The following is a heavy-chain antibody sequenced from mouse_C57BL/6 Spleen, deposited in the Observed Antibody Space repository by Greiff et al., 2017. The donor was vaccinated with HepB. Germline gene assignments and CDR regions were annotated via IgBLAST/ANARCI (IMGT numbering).Heavy chain of an antibody. J-gene: IGHJ4*01. V-gene: IGHV5-12*01. Sequence: EVKLVESGGGLVQPGGSLKLSCAASGFTFSDYYMYWVRQTPEKRLEWVAYISNGGGSTYYPDTVKGRFTISRDNAKNTLYLQMSRLKSEDTAMYYCARPGFITTVVAPWDYWGQGTSVTVSS. D-gene: IGHD1-1*01. CDR2: ISNGGGST. CDR1: GFTFSDYY. CDR3: ARPGFITTVVAPWDY.